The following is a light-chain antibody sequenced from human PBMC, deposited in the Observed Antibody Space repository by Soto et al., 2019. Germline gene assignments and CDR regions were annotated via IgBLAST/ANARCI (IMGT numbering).Light chain of an antibody. CDR3: SSYTSSSTLV. V-gene: IGLV2-14*03. Sequence: QSALTQPASVSGSPGQSITISCTGTSSDIGGYNYVSWYQEHPGKAPKLMIYDVNTRPSGVSNRFSGSRSGNTASLTISGLQAEDEADYYCSSYTSSSTLVFGTGTKLTVL. CDR1: SSDIGGYNY. CDR2: DVN. J-gene: IGLJ1*01.